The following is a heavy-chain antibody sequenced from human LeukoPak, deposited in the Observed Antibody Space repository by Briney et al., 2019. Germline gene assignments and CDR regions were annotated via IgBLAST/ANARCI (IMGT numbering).Heavy chain of an antibody. J-gene: IGHJ4*02. CDR3: ARANFLYCSSSTRLFDY. CDR2: INPNDGDT. CDR1: GYTFTDYY. D-gene: IGHD2-2*01. Sequence: ASVKVSCKASGYTFTDYYMHWVRQAPGQGFEWMGWINPNDGDTSYAQKFQGRVTMTRDTSISTAHMEVSRLRSDDTAVYYCARANFLYCSSSTRLFDYWGQGTLVTVSS. V-gene: IGHV1-2*02.